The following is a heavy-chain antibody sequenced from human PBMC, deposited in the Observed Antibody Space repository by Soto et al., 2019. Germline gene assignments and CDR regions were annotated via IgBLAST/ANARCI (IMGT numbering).Heavy chain of an antibody. Sequence: QVQLQESGPGLVKPSETLSLTCTVSGGSISSYYWGWIRQPPGKGLEWIGYIYYSGSTNFNPSLTSRVTIAVDTSKNQFSLKLSSVTAADTAVYYCATLYSGYDSPYDYWGQGTLVTVSS. J-gene: IGHJ4*02. CDR1: GGSISSYY. CDR2: IYYSGST. D-gene: IGHD5-12*01. V-gene: IGHV4-59*08. CDR3: ATLYSGYDSPYDY.